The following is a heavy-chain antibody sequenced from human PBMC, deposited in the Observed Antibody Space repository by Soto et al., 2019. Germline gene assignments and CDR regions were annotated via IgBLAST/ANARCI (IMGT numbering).Heavy chain of an antibody. CDR3: ARAAGDREGSSLYYYYYYMYV. J-gene: IGHJ6*03. V-gene: IGHV4-34*01. CDR1: GGSFSGYY. D-gene: IGHD3-16*01. Sequence: SETLSLTCAVYGGSFSGYYWSWIRQPPGKGLEWMGEINHSGSTNYNPSLQSRLTISVDTSKNEFSLKLSSVTAADTAVYYCARAAGDREGSSLYYYYYYMYVWGKGTTVTVSS. CDR2: INHSGST.